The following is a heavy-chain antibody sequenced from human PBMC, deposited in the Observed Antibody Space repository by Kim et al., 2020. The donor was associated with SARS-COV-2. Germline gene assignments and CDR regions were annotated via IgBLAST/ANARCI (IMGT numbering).Heavy chain of an antibody. J-gene: IGHJ4*02. V-gene: IGHV5-10-1*01. Sequence: SFQGHVTISADKSISTAYLQWSSLKASDTAMYYCAREWGFCSGGSCFLDYWGQGTLVTVSS. CDR3: AREWGFCSGGSCFLDY. D-gene: IGHD2-15*01.